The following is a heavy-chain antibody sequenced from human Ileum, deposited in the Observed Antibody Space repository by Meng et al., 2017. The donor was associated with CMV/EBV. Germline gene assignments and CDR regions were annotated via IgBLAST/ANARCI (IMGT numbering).Heavy chain of an antibody. Sequence: APLQGSGPGLEKPSQTRSLTCTVSCGSIRSDDYYWNRHPQAPGQGLEWIQYIYYSGSTYFNPSRKSRVTISVDTSKNHFSLTLNSAAAADTAVYSCARQEELWGYFDYWGQGTLVTVSS. CDR2: IYYSGST. CDR3: ARQEELWGYFDY. V-gene: IGHV4-30-4*08. CDR1: CGSIRSDDYY. J-gene: IGHJ4*02. D-gene: IGHD1-7*01.